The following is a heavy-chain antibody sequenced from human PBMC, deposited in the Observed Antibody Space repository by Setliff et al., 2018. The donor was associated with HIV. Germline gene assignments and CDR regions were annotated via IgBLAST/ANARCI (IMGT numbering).Heavy chain of an antibody. J-gene: IGHJ5*02. D-gene: IGHD3-10*01. V-gene: IGHV1-69*05. CDR2: IIPMFGTS. Sequence: GASVKVSCKSSGGTSKTFALNWVRQAPGQGLEWMGRIIPMFGTSNYAQKFQGRVTMTRDTSTSTVYMELSSLRSEDTAVYYCARGGPLITMVRGVLRWFDPWGQGTLVTVSS. CDR1: GGTSKTFA. CDR3: ARGGPLITMVRGVLRWFDP.